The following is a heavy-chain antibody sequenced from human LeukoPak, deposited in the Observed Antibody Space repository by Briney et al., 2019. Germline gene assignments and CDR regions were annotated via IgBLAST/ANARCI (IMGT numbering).Heavy chain of an antibody. CDR3: ARVRSGSGSYVDY. D-gene: IGHD3-10*01. CDR1: GGSTSDYY. J-gene: IGHJ4*02. Sequence: SENLSLTCTVSGGSTSDYYWSWIRQPPGKGLEWIGYIYYSGSTNYNPSLKSRVTISVDTSKNQFSLKLSSVTAADTAVYYCARVRSGSGSYVDYWGQGTLVTVSS. V-gene: IGHV4-59*01. CDR2: IYYSGST.